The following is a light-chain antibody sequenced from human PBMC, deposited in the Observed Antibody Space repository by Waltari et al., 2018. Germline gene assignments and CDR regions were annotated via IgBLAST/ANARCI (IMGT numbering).Light chain of an antibody. Sequence: EIVLTQSPGTLSLSPGERATLSCRASQSVSRALAWYQRKPGQAPRLLISDASTRATGSPDRFSGSGSGTDFRLNSSRLEPEDFAVYYCQKYGTLPATFGQGTKVEIK. J-gene: IGKJ1*01. CDR3: QKYGTLPAT. CDR2: DAS. V-gene: IGKV3-20*01. CDR1: QSVSRA.